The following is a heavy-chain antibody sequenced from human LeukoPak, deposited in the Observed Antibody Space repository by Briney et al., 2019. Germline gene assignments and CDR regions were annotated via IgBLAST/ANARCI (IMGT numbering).Heavy chain of an antibody. J-gene: IGHJ4*02. CDR1: GGSFSGYY. Sequence: PSETLSLTCAVYGGSFSGYYWSWIRQPPGKGLEWIGEINHSGSTNYNPSLKSRVTISVDTSKNQFSLKLSSVTAADTAVYYCARPGGRWLQLHQYYFDYWGQGTLVTVSS. CDR2: INHSGST. V-gene: IGHV4-34*01. D-gene: IGHD5-24*01. CDR3: ARPGGRWLQLHQYYFDY.